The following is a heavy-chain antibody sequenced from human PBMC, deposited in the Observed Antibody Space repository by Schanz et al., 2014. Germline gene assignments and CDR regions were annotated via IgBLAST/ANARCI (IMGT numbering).Heavy chain of an antibody. D-gene: IGHD2-21*01. J-gene: IGHJ3*01. CDR2: IFHSGTT. V-gene: IGHV4-39*07. Sequence: QLQLQESGPGLVKPSETLSLTCTVSGGSISSSNHYWGWIRQPPGKGLEWIGEIFHSGTTNYNPSLGSRFPISVDKSKIQFPLILSSMTAADTDVYYCTRSTLWSYDVWGRGTMVIVSS. CDR1: GGSISSSNHY. CDR3: TRSTLWSYDV.